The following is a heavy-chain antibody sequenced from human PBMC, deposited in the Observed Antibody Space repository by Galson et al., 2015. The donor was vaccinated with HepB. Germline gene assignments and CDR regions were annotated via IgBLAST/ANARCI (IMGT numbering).Heavy chain of an antibody. V-gene: IGHV3-53*01. Sequence: SLRLSCAASGFTVRTNYMSWVRQAPGKGLEWVSVIYSDGSTSYADSVKGRFTVSRDNSKNTLYLQMNSLRVEDTAVYYCARALPFGGYFDYWGQRTLVTVSS. CDR3: ARALPFGGYFDY. CDR2: IYSDGST. D-gene: IGHD3-10*01. CDR1: GFTVRTNY. J-gene: IGHJ4*02.